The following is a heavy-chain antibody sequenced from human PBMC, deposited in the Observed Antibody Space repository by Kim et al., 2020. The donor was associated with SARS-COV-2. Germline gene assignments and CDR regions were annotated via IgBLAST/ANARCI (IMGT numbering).Heavy chain of an antibody. D-gene: IGHD1-26*01. CDR3: ASLSSWELLFY. V-gene: IGHV1-69*13. CDR1: GDTFSSFA. Sequence: SVKVSCKASGDTFSSFAISWVRQAPGQGLEWMGGIIPIFGTANYAQKFQGRVTITADESTSTAYMELSSLRSEDTAVYYCASLSSWELLFYWGQGTLVTVSS. CDR2: IIPIFGTA. J-gene: IGHJ4*02.